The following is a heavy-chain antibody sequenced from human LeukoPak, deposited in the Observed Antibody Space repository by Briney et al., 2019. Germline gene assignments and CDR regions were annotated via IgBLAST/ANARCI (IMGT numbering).Heavy chain of an antibody. Sequence: PSQTLSLTCTVSGGSISSGSYYWSWIRQPPGKGLEWIGRIYTSGSTNYNPSLKSRVTISVDTSKNQFSLKLSSVTAADTAMYYCARDLYDFWSGYRSDYWGQGTLVTVSS. V-gene: IGHV4-61*02. D-gene: IGHD3-3*01. CDR2: IYTSGST. CDR1: GGSISSGSYY. J-gene: IGHJ4*02. CDR3: ARDLYDFWSGYRSDY.